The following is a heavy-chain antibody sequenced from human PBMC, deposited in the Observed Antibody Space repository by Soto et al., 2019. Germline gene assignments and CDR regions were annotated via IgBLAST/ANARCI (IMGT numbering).Heavy chain of an antibody. CDR3: ARAQQLVPSFDY. V-gene: IGHV4-31*03. D-gene: IGHD6-13*01. Sequence: PSETLSLTCTVSGGSISSGGYYWSWIRQHPGKGLEWIGYIYYSGSTYYNPSLKSRVTISVDTSKNQFSLKLSSVTAADTAVYYCARAQQLVPSFDYWGQGTLVTVSS. CDR1: GGSISSGGYY. CDR2: IYYSGST. J-gene: IGHJ4*02.